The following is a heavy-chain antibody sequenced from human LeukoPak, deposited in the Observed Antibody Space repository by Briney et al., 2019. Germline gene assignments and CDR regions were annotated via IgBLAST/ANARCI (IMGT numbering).Heavy chain of an antibody. CDR1: GYTFTSYY. J-gene: IGHJ4*02. CDR3: AAVVDTGYFDY. Sequence: GASVTVSCTASGYTFTSYYMHWVRQAPGQGLEWMGIINPSGGSTSYAQKFQGRVTMTRDTSTSTVYMELSSLRSEDTAVYYCAAVVDTGYFDYWGQGTLVTVSS. D-gene: IGHD5-12*01. V-gene: IGHV1-46*01. CDR2: INPSGGST.